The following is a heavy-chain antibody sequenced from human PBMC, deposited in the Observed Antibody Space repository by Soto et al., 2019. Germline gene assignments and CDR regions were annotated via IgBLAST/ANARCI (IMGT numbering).Heavy chain of an antibody. Sequence: QVQLVQSGAEVKKPGASVKVSCEASGYTFTSYSISWVRQAHGQGIEWMGLTSTYNHNTNYAQKIQGRVTMTTDTTTTTAYMALRSLTSDYTAVYYCVRTVTGYYHADYWGRGTLVTVSS. V-gene: IGHV1-18*01. D-gene: IGHD3-9*01. J-gene: IGHJ4*02. CDR1: GYTFTSYS. CDR3: VRTVTGYYHADY. CDR2: TSTYNHNT.